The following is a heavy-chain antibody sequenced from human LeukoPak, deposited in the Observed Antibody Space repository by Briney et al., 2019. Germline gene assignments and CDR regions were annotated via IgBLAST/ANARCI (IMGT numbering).Heavy chain of an antibody. Sequence: GGSLRLSCAASGFTFSDYGMPWVRQAPGQGLEWMGWIDPDTGGTHYAQKFRDRVTVTSDTAISTAYMELNMLTSDDTAVYFCAREVQGFDTWGQGTLVTVSS. CDR3: AREVQGFDT. D-gene: IGHD1-1*01. V-gene: IGHV1-2*02. J-gene: IGHJ5*02. CDR1: GFTFSDYG. CDR2: IDPDTGGT.